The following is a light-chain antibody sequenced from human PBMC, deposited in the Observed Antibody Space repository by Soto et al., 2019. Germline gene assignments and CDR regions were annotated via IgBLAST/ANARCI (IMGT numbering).Light chain of an antibody. CDR3: SANAGGSNV. CDR2: EGS. CDR1: SSDVGNYYV. J-gene: IGLJ1*01. Sequence: QSALTQPASVSGSPGQSITISCTGTSSDVGNYYVVSWYQQHPDRAPKVIIYEGSKRPSGVSNRFSGSKSGNTASLTISGLQAEDEADYYCSANAGGSNVFGTGTKLTVL. V-gene: IGLV2-23*03.